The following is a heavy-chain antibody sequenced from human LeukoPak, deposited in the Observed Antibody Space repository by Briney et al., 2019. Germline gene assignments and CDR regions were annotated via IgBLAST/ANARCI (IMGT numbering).Heavy chain of an antibody. J-gene: IGHJ5*02. V-gene: IGHV3-7*01. D-gene: IGHD5-18*01. CDR3: ARVLGYGWFDP. CDR2: IKQDGSEI. Sequence: GGSLRLSCAASGFTFNTYWMGWGRQAPGKGLEWVANIKQDGSEIYYVDSVKGRFTISRDNAKNSLYLQMNSLSAEDTAVYYCARVLGYGWFDPWGQGTLVTVSS. CDR1: GFTFNTYW.